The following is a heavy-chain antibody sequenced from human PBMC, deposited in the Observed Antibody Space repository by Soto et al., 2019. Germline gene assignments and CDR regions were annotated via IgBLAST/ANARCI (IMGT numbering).Heavy chain of an antibody. J-gene: IGHJ4*02. Sequence: QVQLVQSGAEVKKPGASVRVSCKASGYTFTRNGISWVRQAPGQGLEWMGWVSAYNGNTKYAPKLQGRVTMTTDTSTTTAYMELRSLRSDDTAVDYCVSVADDDYMHWWYFDYWGQGTLVTVSS. CDR1: GYTFTRNG. D-gene: IGHD4-17*01. V-gene: IGHV1-18*01. CDR2: VSAYNGNT. CDR3: VSVADDDYMHWWYFDY.